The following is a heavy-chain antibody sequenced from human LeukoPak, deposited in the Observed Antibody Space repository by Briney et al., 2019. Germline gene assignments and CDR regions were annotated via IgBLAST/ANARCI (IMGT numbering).Heavy chain of an antibody. D-gene: IGHD2-21*01. CDR1: GFTFSSYA. CDR2: ISGSGGST. CDR3: AKVPLSLIPSRSPLFDY. V-gene: IGHV3-23*01. J-gene: IGHJ4*02. Sequence: AGGSLRLSCAASGFTFSSYAMSWVRQAPGKGLEWVSAISGSGGSTYYADSVKGRFTISRDNSKNTLYLQMNSLRAEDTAVYYCAKVPLSLIPSRSPLFDYWGQGTLVTVSS.